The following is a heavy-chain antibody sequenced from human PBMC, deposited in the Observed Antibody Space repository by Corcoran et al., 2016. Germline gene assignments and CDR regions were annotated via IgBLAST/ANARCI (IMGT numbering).Heavy chain of an antibody. V-gene: IGHV4-34*01. J-gene: IGHJ4*02. CDR3: ARAAAGVYFDY. CDR2: ITHSGST. D-gene: IGHD6-13*01. Sequence: QVQLQQWGAGLLKPSETLSLTCAVYGGSFSGYYWSWIRQPPGKGLEWIGEITHSGSTNYNPSLKSRVTISVATSKNQFSLKLSSVTAADTAVYYCARAAAGVYFDYWGQGTLVTVSS. CDR1: GGSFSGYY.